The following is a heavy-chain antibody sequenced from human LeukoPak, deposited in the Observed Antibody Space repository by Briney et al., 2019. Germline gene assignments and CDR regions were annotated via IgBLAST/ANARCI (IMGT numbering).Heavy chain of an antibody. CDR2: ISSSGTTI. V-gene: IGHV3-48*03. J-gene: IGHJ4*02. Sequence: PGGSLRLSCAASGFTFSSYEMNWVRQAPGKGLEWVSYISSSGTTIYYADSVKGRFTISRDNAKNSLFLQVNSLGAEDTAVYYCARSSGTYHFDYWGQGTLVTVSS. CDR1: GFTFSSYE. CDR3: ARSSGTYHFDY. D-gene: IGHD1-26*01.